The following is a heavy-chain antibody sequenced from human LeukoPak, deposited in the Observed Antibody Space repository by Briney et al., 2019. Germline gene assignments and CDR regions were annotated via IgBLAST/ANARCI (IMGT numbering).Heavy chain of an antibody. V-gene: IGHV4-31*03. J-gene: IGHJ6*02. D-gene: IGHD1-26*01. CDR2: IYSSGGT. CDR1: GGSISSGGYY. CDR3: ARDRGVRVGANDRYYFYGLDV. Sequence: PSETLSLTCTVSGGSISSGGYYWNWIRQHPGKGLEWIGYIYSSGGTYYNPSLKSRVTISVDTSKNQFSLKLNSVTAADTAVYFCARDRGVRVGANDRYYFYGLDVWGLGTTVTVSS.